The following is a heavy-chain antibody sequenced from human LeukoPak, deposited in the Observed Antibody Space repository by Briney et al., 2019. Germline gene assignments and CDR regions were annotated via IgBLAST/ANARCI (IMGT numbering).Heavy chain of an antibody. Sequence: GGSLRLSCAASGFTFSNSWMTWVRQAQGKGLEWVANIKQDGSEKYYVDSVKGRFTISRDNAKNSLYLQMNSLTAEDAAVYYCARVGSSVWYNWFDSWGQGTLVTVSS. V-gene: IGHV3-7*03. CDR1: GFTFSNSW. CDR2: IKQDGSEK. D-gene: IGHD6-19*01. J-gene: IGHJ5*01. CDR3: ARVGSSVWYNWFDS.